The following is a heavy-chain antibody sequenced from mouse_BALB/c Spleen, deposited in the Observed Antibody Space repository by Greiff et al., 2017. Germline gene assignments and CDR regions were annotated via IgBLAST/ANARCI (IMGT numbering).Heavy chain of an antibody. CDR3: ARLRAGTVDY. D-gene: IGHD4-1*01. J-gene: IGHJ2*01. CDR2: ISSCGGST. V-gene: IGHV5-12-1*01. CDR1: GFAFSSYD. Sequence: EVNLVESGGGLVKPGGSLKLSCAASGFAFSSYDMSWVRQTPEKRLEWVAYISSCGGSTYYPDTVKGRFTISRDNAKNTLYLQMSSLKSEDTAMYYCARLRAGTVDYWGQGTTLTVSS.